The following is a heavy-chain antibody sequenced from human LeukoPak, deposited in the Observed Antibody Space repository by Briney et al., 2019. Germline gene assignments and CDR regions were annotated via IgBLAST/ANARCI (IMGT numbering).Heavy chain of an antibody. D-gene: IGHD5-12*01. V-gene: IGHV3-30-3*01. J-gene: IGHJ4*02. CDR2: ISYDGSNK. CDR1: GFTFGSYA. Sequence: GGSLRLSCAASGFTFGSYAMHWVRQAPGKGLEWVAVISYDGSNKYYADSVKGRFTISRDNSKNTLYLQMNSLRAEDTAVYYCARGGVATITRGYFDYWGQGTLVTVSS. CDR3: ARGGVATITRGYFDY.